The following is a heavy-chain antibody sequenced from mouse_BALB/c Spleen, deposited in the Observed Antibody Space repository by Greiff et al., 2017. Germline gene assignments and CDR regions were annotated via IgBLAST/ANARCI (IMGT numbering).Heavy chain of an antibody. CDR3: ARPSDYGSSLSYWYFDV. Sequence: EVQLQESGPGLVKPSQSLSLTCSVTGYSITSGYYWNWIRQFPGNKLEWMGYISYDGSNNYNPSLKNRISITRDTSKNQFFLKLNSVTTEDTATYYCARPSDYGSSLSYWYFDVWGAGTTVTVSS. V-gene: IGHV3-6*02. CDR1: GYSITSGYY. CDR2: ISYDGSN. J-gene: IGHJ1*01. D-gene: IGHD1-1*01.